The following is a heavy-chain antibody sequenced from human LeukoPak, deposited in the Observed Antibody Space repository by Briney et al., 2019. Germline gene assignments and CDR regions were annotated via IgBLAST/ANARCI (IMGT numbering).Heavy chain of an antibody. V-gene: IGHV3-66*02. CDR2: IYSGGST. D-gene: IGHD2-2*01. CDR3: AREVSSTDYYYYYMDV. J-gene: IGHJ6*03. Sequence: GSLRLSSASSGFTVSINYMSWLRHAPGKGLEWVSVIYSGGSTYYADSVKGRFSISRDNSKNTLYLQMNSLRAEDTAVYYCAREVSSTDYYYYYMDVWGKGTTVTVSS. CDR1: GFTVSINY.